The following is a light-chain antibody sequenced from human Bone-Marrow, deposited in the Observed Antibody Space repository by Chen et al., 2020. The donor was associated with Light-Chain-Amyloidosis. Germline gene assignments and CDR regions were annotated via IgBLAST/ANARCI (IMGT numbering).Light chain of an antibody. CDR1: SSDVGGDNH. J-gene: IGLJ1*01. CDR2: EVT. CDR3: SSYTITNTLV. Sequence: QSALTQTASVSGSPGQSITISCTGTSSDVGGDNHVSWYQQHPDKAPKLMIYEVTNRPSWVPDRFSVSKSDNSASLTISGLQTEDEADYFCSSYTITNTLVFGSGTRVTVL. V-gene: IGLV2-14*01.